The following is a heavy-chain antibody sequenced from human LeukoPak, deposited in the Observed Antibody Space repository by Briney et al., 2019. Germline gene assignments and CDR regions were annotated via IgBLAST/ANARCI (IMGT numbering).Heavy chain of an antibody. CDR3: AAGHNWGFHFDY. CDR1: GGSINSNSYY. Sequence: PSETLSLTCTVSGGSINSNSYYWGWIRQPPGKGLEWIGSIYYSGSTYYNPSLESRVTISVDTSKNQFSLKLRSVTAADASVYYCAAGHNWGFHFDYWGQGTLVTVSS. D-gene: IGHD7-27*01. CDR2: IYYSGST. V-gene: IGHV4-39*01. J-gene: IGHJ4*02.